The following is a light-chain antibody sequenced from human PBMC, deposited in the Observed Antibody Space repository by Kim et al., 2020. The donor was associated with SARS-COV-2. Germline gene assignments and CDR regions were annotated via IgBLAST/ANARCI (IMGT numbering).Light chain of an antibody. J-gene: IGLJ2*01. V-gene: IGLV3-19*01. CDR2: GKN. CDR3: NSRDNNDNVL. Sequence: ALGQPVRITCQGDSIRSYYTAWYQQKPGQAPIVVVYGKNNRPSGIPDRFSGSSSGNTASLTITGTQAGDEADYYCNSRDNNDNVLFGGGTQLTVL. CDR1: SIRSYY.